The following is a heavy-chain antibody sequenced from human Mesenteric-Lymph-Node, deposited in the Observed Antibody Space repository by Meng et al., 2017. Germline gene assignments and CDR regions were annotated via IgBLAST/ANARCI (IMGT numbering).Heavy chain of an antibody. Sequence: ESLKISCTVSGGSVSSGSYYWSWIRQPPGKGLEWIGYIYYSGSTNYNPSLKSRVTISVDTSKNQFSLNLSSVTAADTAVYYCARDGYSYGLYYFDYWGQGTLVTVSS. CDR1: GGSVSSGSYY. CDR3: ARDGYSYGLYYFDY. V-gene: IGHV4-61*01. CDR2: IYYSGST. J-gene: IGHJ4*02. D-gene: IGHD5-18*01.